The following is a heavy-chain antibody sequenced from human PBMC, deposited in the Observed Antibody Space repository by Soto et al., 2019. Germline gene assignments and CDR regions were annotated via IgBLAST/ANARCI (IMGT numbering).Heavy chain of an antibody. Sequence: EVQLVESGGGLVKPGGSLRLSCAASGFTFSSYSMNWVRQAPGKGLEWVSSISSSSSYIYYADSVKGRFTISRDNAENSLYLQMNSLRAEDTAVYYCARDPVRGYSGYDYGDYWGQGTLVTVSS. CDR2: ISSSSSYI. J-gene: IGHJ4*02. CDR1: GFTFSSYS. D-gene: IGHD5-12*01. CDR3: ARDPVRGYSGYDYGDY. V-gene: IGHV3-21*01.